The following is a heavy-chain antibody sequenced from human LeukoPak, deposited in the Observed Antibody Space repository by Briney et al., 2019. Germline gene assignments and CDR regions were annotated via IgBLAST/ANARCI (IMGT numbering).Heavy chain of an antibody. CDR3: ARDMSYAGDY. J-gene: IGHJ4*02. D-gene: IGHD3-10*01. Sequence: GGSLRLSCAASGFTFSTYEMNWVRQAPGKGLEWISYISSNGSTVYYADSVKGRFTISRDNAKNSLYLQMNSLRAEDTAVYYCARDMSYAGDYWGQGTLVTVSS. V-gene: IGHV3-48*03. CDR1: GFTFSTYE. CDR2: ISSNGSTV.